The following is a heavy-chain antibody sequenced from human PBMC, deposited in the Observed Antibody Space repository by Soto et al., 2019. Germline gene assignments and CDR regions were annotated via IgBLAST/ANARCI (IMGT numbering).Heavy chain of an antibody. CDR3: GRQNAYSTDPFDY. CDR1: GFSFSDYY. J-gene: IGHJ4*02. Sequence: GGSLRLSCAASGFSFSDYYMNWIRQAPGKGLEWVSNIDSSGSTVYYADSVKGRFTISRDNAKNSLYLQMNSLRVEDTAVYYCGRQNAYSTDPFDYWGQGTLVTVSS. V-gene: IGHV3-11*01. D-gene: IGHD3-16*01. CDR2: IDSSGSTV.